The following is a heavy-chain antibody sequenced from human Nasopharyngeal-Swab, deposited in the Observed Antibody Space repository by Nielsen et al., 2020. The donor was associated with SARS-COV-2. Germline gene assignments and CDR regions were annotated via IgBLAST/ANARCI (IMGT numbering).Heavy chain of an antibody. CDR2: ISYDGSNK. J-gene: IGHJ4*02. Sequence: GESLKISCAAPGFTFSSYGMHWVRQAPGKGLEWVAVISYDGSNKYYADSVKGRFTISRDNSKNTLYLQMNSLRAEDTAVYYCAKEAEEVYYYGSGSYDYWGQGTLVTVSS. CDR1: GFTFSSYG. V-gene: IGHV3-30*18. D-gene: IGHD3-10*01. CDR3: AKEAEEVYYYGSGSYDY.